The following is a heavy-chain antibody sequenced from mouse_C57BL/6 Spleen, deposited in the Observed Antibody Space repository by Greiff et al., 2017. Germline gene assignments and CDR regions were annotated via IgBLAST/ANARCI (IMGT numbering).Heavy chain of an antibody. D-gene: IGHD2-10*01. CDR1: GFTFSDYG. V-gene: IGHV5-17*01. CDR2: ISSGSSTI. Sequence: EVKLVESGGGLVKPGGSLKLSCAASGFTFSDYGMHWVRQAPEKGLEWVAYISSGSSTIYYADTVKGRFTISRDNAKNTLFLQMTSLRSEDTAMYYCARQAYYDFDYWGQGTTLTVSS. CDR3: ARQAYYDFDY. J-gene: IGHJ2*01.